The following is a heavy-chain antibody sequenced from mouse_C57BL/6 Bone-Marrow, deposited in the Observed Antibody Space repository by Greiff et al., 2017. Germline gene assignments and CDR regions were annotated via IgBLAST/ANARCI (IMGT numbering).Heavy chain of an antibody. Sequence: VQLQQSGPELVKPGASVKISCKAFGYTFTDYYMNWVKQSHGKSLEWIGDINPNNGGTSYNQKLKGKATLTVDKSSSTDYMELRSLTSENSAVYDCARDYNGSNWYFDNWGQGPILTVSS. CDR3: ARDYNGSNWYFDN. CDR1: GYTFTDYY. V-gene: IGHV1-26*01. CDR2: INPNNGGT. J-gene: IGHJ2*01. D-gene: IGHD1-1*01.